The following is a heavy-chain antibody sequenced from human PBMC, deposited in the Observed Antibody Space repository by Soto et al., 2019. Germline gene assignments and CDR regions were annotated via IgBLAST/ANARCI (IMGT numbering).Heavy chain of an antibody. V-gene: IGHV3-23*01. D-gene: IGHD1-26*01. J-gene: IGHJ3*02. CDR1: GFTFSSYA. CDR2: ISGSGGST. CDR3: AKDPKRPPHSGSYYAFDI. Sequence: PGVSLRLSCAASGFTFSSYAMSWVRQAPGKGLEWVSAISGSGGSTYYADSVKGRFTISRDNSKNTLYLQMNSLRAEDTAVYYCAKDPKRPPHSGSYYAFDIWGQGTMVTVSS.